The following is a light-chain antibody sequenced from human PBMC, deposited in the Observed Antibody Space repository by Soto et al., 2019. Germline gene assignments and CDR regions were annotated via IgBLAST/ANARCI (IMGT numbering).Light chain of an antibody. CDR1: ATIGYKY. V-gene: IGKV3-20*01. Sequence: EIVLTQFPGTLSLSPGERATLSCRASATIGYKYLAWYQPKPGLPPTHLIYDASTRAPGIPDRFSGSGSGTDFTLTISRLEPDDSAVYYCQQYDTSYTFGPGTKLEIK. CDR3: QQYDTSYT. CDR2: DAS. J-gene: IGKJ2*01.